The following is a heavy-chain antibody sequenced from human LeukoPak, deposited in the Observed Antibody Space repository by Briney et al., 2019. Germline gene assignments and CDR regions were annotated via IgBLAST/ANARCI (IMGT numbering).Heavy chain of an antibody. D-gene: IGHD2-2*01. V-gene: IGHV3-49*04. CDR1: EVTLGDYP. CDR3: GFGSTGFFTLSY. J-gene: IGHJ4*02. Sequence: GGSVRLSCTRSEVTLGDYPLTWVRQAPGEGLEWVGFIRSRAYDRITKYAASVRGRFTISRDDSKNIAYLQMNSLKIEDTAVYYCGFGSTGFFTLSYWGPGTLVTVSS. CDR2: IRSRAYDRIT.